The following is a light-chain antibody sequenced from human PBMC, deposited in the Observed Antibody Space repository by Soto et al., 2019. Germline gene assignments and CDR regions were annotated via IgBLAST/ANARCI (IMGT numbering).Light chain of an antibody. CDR2: GAS. Sequence: IVLTQSPDTLSLSPGERATLYCRASRSVSSSYLAWYQHKAGQAPRLLISGASHRATDIPDRFSGSESGTDFTLTISRLEPEDFAVYYCQHYGSSPPYTFGQGTKLEIK. CDR3: QHYGSSPPYT. V-gene: IGKV3-20*01. CDR1: RSVSSSY. J-gene: IGKJ2*01.